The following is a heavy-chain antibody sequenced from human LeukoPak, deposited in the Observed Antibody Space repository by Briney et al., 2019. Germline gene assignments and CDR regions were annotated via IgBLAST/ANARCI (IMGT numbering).Heavy chain of an antibody. Sequence: GASVKVSCKASGYTFTGYYMHWVRQAPGQGLEWMGIINPSGGSTSYAQKFQGRVTMTRDMSTSTVYMELSGLRSEDTAVYYCARVEGYYYDSSGWLDYWGQGTLVTVSS. D-gene: IGHD3-22*01. CDR3: ARVEGYYYDSSGWLDY. J-gene: IGHJ4*02. V-gene: IGHV1-46*01. CDR2: INPSGGST. CDR1: GYTFTGYY.